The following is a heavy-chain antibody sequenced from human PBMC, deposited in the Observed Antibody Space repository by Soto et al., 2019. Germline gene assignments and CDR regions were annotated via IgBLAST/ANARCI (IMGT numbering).Heavy chain of an antibody. D-gene: IGHD3-10*01. CDR2: ISGSGGST. CDR3: AKDSTGMRLWYFDL. J-gene: IGHJ2*01. CDR1: GFTFSSYA. Sequence: EVQLLESGGGLVQPGGSLRLSCAASGFTFSSYAMSWVRQAPGKGLEWVSAISGSGGSTYYADSVKGRFTITRDNSKNPLYLQINTLRAEDTAVYYCAKDSTGMRLWYFDLWGRGTLVNASS. V-gene: IGHV3-23*01.